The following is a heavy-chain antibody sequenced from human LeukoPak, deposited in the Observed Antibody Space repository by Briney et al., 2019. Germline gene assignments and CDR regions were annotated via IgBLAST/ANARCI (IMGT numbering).Heavy chain of an antibody. Sequence: PGGSLRLSCAASGFIFSDYYMSWIRQAPGKGLEWVSYISSSSYTAYADSVKGRFTISRDDARNSLFLQINSLTADDTAVYFCARAANTATGTPTLAIDYWGQGTLVTVSS. J-gene: IGHJ4*02. D-gene: IGHD1-26*01. CDR2: ISSSSYT. CDR1: GFIFSDYY. CDR3: ARAANTATGTPTLAIDY. V-gene: IGHV3-11*05.